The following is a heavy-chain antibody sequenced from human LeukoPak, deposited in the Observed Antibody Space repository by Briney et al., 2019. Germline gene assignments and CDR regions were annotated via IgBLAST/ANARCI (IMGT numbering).Heavy chain of an antibody. D-gene: IGHD3-9*01. CDR1: GGSISSYY. Sequence: PSETLSLTCTVSGGSISSYYWTWIRQPPGKGLEWIGYIYDNVSTNYNPSLKSRVTISADTSKNQFSLKLSSVTAADTAVYYCARGMRYFDPDYWGQGTLVTVAS. CDR2: IYDNVST. CDR3: ARGMRYFDPDY. V-gene: IGHV4-59*01. J-gene: IGHJ4*02.